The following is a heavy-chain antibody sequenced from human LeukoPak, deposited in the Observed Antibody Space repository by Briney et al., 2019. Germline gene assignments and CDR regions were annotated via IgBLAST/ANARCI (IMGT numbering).Heavy chain of an antibody. Sequence: ASVKVSCKASGYTFTSYDINWVRQATGQGLEWMGWMNPNSGNTGYAQKFQGRVTITRNTSISTAYMELRSLRSDDTAVYYCASMVRGVIGGDWFDPWGQGTLVTVSS. CDR1: GYTFTSYD. V-gene: IGHV1-8*03. CDR2: MNPNSGNT. CDR3: ASMVRGVIGGDWFDP. D-gene: IGHD3-10*01. J-gene: IGHJ5*02.